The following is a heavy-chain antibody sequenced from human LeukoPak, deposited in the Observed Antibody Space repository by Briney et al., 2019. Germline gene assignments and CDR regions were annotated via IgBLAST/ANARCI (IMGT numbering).Heavy chain of an antibody. J-gene: IGHJ4*02. V-gene: IGHV3-21*01. CDR1: GFTFSSYS. D-gene: IGHD1-26*01. Sequence: GGSLRLSCAASGFTFSSYSMNWVRQAPGKGLEWVSSISSSSSYIYYADSVKGRFTISRDNAKNSLYLQMNSLRAEDTAVYYCARAPTSGANSEIDYWGQGTVVTVFS. CDR3: ARAPTSGANSEIDY. CDR2: ISSSSSYI.